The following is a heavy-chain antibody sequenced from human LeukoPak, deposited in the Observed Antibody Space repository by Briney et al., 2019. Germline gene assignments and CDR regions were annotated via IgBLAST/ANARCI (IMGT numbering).Heavy chain of an antibody. CDR1: GFTFSSYW. CDR3: ARDPGPPYYYGSGSCFR. Sequence: GSLRLSCAASGFTFSSYWMSWVRQAPGKGLEWVANIKQDGSEKYYVDSLKGRFTISRDNAKNSLYLQMNSLRAEDTAVYYCARDPGPPYYYGSGSCFRWGQGTLVTVSS. CDR2: IKQDGSEK. V-gene: IGHV3-7*01. J-gene: IGHJ4*02. D-gene: IGHD3-10*01.